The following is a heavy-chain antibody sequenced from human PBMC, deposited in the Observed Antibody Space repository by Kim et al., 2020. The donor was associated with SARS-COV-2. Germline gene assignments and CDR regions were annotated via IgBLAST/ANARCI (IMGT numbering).Heavy chain of an antibody. D-gene: IGHD3-10*01. J-gene: IGHJ6*02. CDR1: GFTFSSYS. V-gene: IGHV3-48*02. CDR3: ARENFLGAYGSGRWYYYYGMDV. CDR2: ISSSSTI. Sequence: GGSLRLSCAASGFTFSSYSMNWVRQAPGKGLEWVSYISSSSTIYYADSVKGRFTISRDNAKNSLYLQMNSLRDEDTAVYYCARENFLGAYGSGRWYYYYGMDVWGQGTTVTVSS.